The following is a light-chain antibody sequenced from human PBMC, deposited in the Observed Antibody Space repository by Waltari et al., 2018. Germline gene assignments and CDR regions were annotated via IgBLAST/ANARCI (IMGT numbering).Light chain of an antibody. CDR3: QSYDSSLSASV. CDR1: SSNIGPGYD. Sequence: QSVLTQPPSVSGAPGQTVTTSCTGSSSNIGPGYDAPWYQQLPRTAPKLLSYGNMDGKTIRPSGVPDRFSRSKSGTSASLAITGLQAEDEADYYCQSYDSSLSASVFGGGTKLTVL. V-gene: IGLV1-40*01. CDR2: GKT. J-gene: IGLJ2*01.